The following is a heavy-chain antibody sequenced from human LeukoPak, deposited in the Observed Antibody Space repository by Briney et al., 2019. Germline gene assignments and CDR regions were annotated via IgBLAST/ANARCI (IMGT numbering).Heavy chain of an antibody. CDR1: GFTFSSYA. V-gene: IGHV3-30*02. CDR2: IRSDGSNK. J-gene: IGHJ6*04. CDR3: AELGITMIGGV. D-gene: IGHD3-10*02. Sequence: GGSLRLSCEVSGFTFSSYAMHCVRQAPGKGLEWMAFIRSDGSNKYYADSVKGRFTISRDNAKNSLYLQMNSLRAEDTAVYYCAELGITMIGGVWGKGTTVTISS.